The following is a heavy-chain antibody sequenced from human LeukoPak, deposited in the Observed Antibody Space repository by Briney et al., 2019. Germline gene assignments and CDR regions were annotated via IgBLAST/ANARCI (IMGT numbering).Heavy chain of an antibody. D-gene: IGHD2/OR15-2a*01. CDR3: ARDQSPFYNYYYYYYMDV. Sequence: SETLSLTCTVSGGSISSYYWSWIRQPAGKGLEWIGRIQTSGSTNYKPSLKSRVTMSLDTSKNQFSLKLSSVTAADTAVYYCARDQSPFYNYYYYYYMDVWGKGTTVTVSS. CDR1: GGSISSYY. V-gene: IGHV4-4*07. J-gene: IGHJ6*03. CDR2: IQTSGST.